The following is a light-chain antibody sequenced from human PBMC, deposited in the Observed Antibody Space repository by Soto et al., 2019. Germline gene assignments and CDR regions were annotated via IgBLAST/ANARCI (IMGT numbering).Light chain of an antibody. CDR2: GVS. CDR1: SSDVDGYNY. V-gene: IGLV2-14*03. Sequence: QSVLTQPASVSGSPGQSITVSCTGTSSDVDGYNYVSWYQQHPGKAPKVMIYGVSERPSGVSNPFSRSKSGNTASLTISGLQAEDEADYYCSSNPTCGAYVFGSGTKLTVL. J-gene: IGLJ1*01. CDR3: SSNPTCGAYV.